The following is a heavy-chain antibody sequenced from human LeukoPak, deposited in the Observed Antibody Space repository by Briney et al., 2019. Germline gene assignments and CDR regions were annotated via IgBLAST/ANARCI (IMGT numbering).Heavy chain of an antibody. CDR1: GFTFSSYA. CDR2: ISYDGGNK. J-gene: IGHJ4*02. V-gene: IGHV3-30-3*01. CDR3: ASPGMSNSWASFDY. D-gene: IGHD6-13*01. Sequence: PGGSLRLSCAASGFTFSSYAIHWVRQAPGKGLERVAVISYDGGNKYYADSVKARFTISRDNSKSMLYLQMNSLRAEDTAVYYCASPGMSNSWASFDYWGQGTLVTASS.